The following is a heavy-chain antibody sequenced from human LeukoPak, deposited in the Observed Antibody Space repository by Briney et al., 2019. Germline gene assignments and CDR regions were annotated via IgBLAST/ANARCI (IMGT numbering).Heavy chain of an antibody. J-gene: IGHJ6*02. V-gene: IGHV3-30*04. CDR2: ISYDGSDT. D-gene: IGHD2-2*01. CDR3: ASQWFCGSLTCKDYYYKGMDV. CDR1: GFTFRTYA. Sequence: PGGSLRLSCAASGFTFRTYATHWVRQTPGKGLEWVALISYDGSDTYYADSVKGRFTISRDNARNTLYLQMNSLSPEDTAAYYCASQWFCGSLTCKDYYYKGMDVWGQGTTVIVSS.